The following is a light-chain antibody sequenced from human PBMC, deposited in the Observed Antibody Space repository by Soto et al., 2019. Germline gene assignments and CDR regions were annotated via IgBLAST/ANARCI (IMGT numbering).Light chain of an antibody. J-gene: IGKJ2*01. Sequence: EIVLTQSPATLSLSAGDRATLSCRASQNVGTYLAWYQQRPGQAPRLLIYGASNRATGIPARFSGSGSRTDFTLSSTSLEPEDFAVYFCQHRHTWPPDATFGPGTRLE. V-gene: IGKV3-11*01. CDR3: QHRHTWPPDAT. CDR1: QNVGTY. CDR2: GAS.